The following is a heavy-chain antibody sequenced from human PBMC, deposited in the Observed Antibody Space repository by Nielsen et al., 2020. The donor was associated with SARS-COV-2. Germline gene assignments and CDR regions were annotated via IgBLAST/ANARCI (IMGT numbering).Heavy chain of an antibody. V-gene: IGHV1-46*01. Sequence: ASVKVSCKASGYTFTSYYMHWVRQAPGQGLEWMGIINPSGGSTSYAQKFQGRVTMTRDTSTSTVYMELRSLRSDDTAVYYCARVGDTAMAYTDYYYYGMDVWGQGTTVTVSS. CDR3: ARVGDTAMAYTDYYYYGMDV. J-gene: IGHJ6*02. CDR2: INPSGGST. D-gene: IGHD5-18*01. CDR1: GYTFTSYY.